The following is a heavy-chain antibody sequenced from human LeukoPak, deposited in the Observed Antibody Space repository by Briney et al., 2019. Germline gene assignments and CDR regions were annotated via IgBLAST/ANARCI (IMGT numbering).Heavy chain of an antibody. V-gene: IGHV3-7*01. J-gene: IGHJ4*02. CDR3: ARDIWWYQFDY. CDR2: IKQDGSEK. D-gene: IGHD2-15*01. CDR1: GFTFSSYW. Sequence: PGGSLRLSCAASGFTFSSYWMSWVRQAPGKGLEWVAIIKQDGSEKYYVDSVKGRLTISRDNAKNSLYLQMNSLRAEDTAVYYCARDIWWYQFDYWGQGTLVTVSS.